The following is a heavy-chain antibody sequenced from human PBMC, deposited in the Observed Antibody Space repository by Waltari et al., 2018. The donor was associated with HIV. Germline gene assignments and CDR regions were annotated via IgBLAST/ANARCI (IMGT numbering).Heavy chain of an antibody. J-gene: IGHJ4*02. CDR1: GLPFSDTS. CDR2: ISNSGDII. D-gene: IGHD3-22*01. Sequence: QVQLVEPGGVLVKHGGSLRLSCAASGLPFSDTSLTWTRQAPGKGLEWISYISNSGDIIYYADSVKGRFTISRDNAKNSLYLQMNSLRAEDTAVYYCARDRWYYFDTSDYFYDYWGQGTLVTVSS. V-gene: IGHV3-11*01. CDR3: ARDRWYYFDTSDYFYDY.